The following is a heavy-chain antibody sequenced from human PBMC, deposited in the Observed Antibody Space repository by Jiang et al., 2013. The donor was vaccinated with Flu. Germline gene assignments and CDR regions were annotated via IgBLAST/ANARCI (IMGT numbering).Heavy chain of an antibody. V-gene: IGHV4-4*02. CDR1: GGSISSSNW. D-gene: IGHD2-15*01. J-gene: IGHJ6*02. Sequence: GPGLVKPSGTLSLTCAVSGGSISSSNWWSWVRQPPGKGLEWIGEIYHSGSTNYNPSLKSRVTISVDKSKNQFSLKLSSVTAADTAVYYCATTRPRLSAYYYYGMDAWGQGTTVTVSS. CDR3: ATTRPRLSAYYYYGMDA. CDR2: IYHSGST.